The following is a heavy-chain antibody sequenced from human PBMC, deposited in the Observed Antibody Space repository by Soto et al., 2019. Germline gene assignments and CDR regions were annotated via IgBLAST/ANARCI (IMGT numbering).Heavy chain of an antibody. CDR2: ISGSGGST. CDR1: GFTFSSYA. CDR3: AKIVVPAAVDYYYYGMDV. V-gene: IGHV3-23*01. D-gene: IGHD2-2*01. Sequence: SGGSLRLSCAASGFTFSSYAMSWVRQAPGKGLEWVSAISGSGGSTYYADSVKGRITISRDNSKNTLYLQMNSLRAEDTAVYYCAKIVVPAAVDYYYYGMDVWGQGTTVTVSS. J-gene: IGHJ6*02.